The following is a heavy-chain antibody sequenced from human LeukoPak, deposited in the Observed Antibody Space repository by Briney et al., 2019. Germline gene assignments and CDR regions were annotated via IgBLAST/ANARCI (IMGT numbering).Heavy chain of an antibody. Sequence: GGSLRLSCAASGFTFSSSAMSWVRQAPGKGLEWASAISGSGGSTYYADSVKGRFTISRDNSKNTLYLQMNSLRAEDTAVYYCAKNSYGSVRWFDPWGQGTLVTVSS. CDR1: GFTFSSSA. V-gene: IGHV3-23*01. CDR2: ISGSGGST. D-gene: IGHD3-10*01. CDR3: AKNSYGSVRWFDP. J-gene: IGHJ5*02.